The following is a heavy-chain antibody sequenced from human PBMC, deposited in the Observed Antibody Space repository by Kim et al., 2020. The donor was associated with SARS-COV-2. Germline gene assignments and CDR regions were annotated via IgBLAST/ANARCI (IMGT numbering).Heavy chain of an antibody. CDR3: ARDFPAGGYWFDP. CDR2: IYYSGST. V-gene: IGHV4-31*03. CDR1: GGSISSGGYY. D-gene: IGHD3-16*01. J-gene: IGHJ5*02. Sequence: SETLSLTCTVSGGSISSGGYYWSWIRQHPGKGLEWIGYIYYSGSTYYNPSLKSRVTISVDTSKNQFSLKLSSVTAADTAVYYCARDFPAGGYWFDPWGQGTLVTVSS.